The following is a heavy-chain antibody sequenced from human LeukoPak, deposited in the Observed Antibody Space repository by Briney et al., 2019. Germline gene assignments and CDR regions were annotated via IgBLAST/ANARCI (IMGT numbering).Heavy chain of an antibody. Sequence: SETLSLTCAVYGGSFSGYYWSWIRQPPGKGLEWIGEINHSGSTNYNPSLKSRVTISVDTSKNQFSLKLSSVTAADTAVYYCARDRSSSGFFDPWGQGTLVTVSS. CDR3: ARDRSSSGFFDP. D-gene: IGHD3-22*01. V-gene: IGHV4-34*01. CDR2: INHSGST. CDR1: GGSFSGYY. J-gene: IGHJ5*02.